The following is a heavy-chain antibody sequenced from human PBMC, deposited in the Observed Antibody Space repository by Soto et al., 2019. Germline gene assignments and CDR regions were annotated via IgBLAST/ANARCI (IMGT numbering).Heavy chain of an antibody. D-gene: IGHD3-3*01. Sequence: GSLRLSCAASGFTFSSYGMSWVRQAPGKGLEWVSVIYSGGSTYYADSVKGRFTISRHNSKNTLYLQMNSLRAEDTAVYYCASTSITIFGVVLPYYYYYMDVWGKGTTVTVSS. CDR2: IYSGGST. J-gene: IGHJ6*03. V-gene: IGHV3-53*04. CDR3: ASTSITIFGVVLPYYYYYMDV. CDR1: GFTFSSYG.